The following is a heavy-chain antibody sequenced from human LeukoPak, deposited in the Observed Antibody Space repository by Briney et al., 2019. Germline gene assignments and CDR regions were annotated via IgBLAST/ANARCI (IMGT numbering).Heavy chain of an antibody. J-gene: IGHJ4*02. D-gene: IGHD5-12*01. CDR2: ISPYNGDT. CDR3: ARRPGYDRRLSSLDL. V-gene: IGHV1-18*01. Sequence: ASGKVACKASGYTFTGYGSSWVRQAPGQGLEWMGWISPYNGDTNYAQKLQGRVIVAMDTSTTTVYMELGSLTSDDTAMYYCARRPGYDRRLSSLDLWGQGTLVTVSS. CDR1: GYTFTGYG.